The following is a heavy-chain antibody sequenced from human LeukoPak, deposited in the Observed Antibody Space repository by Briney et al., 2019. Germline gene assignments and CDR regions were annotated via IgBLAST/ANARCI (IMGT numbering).Heavy chain of an antibody. CDR2: ISSSSSYI. D-gene: IGHD5-12*01. CDR1: GFTFGSYS. J-gene: IGHJ6*03. Sequence: GGSLRLSCAASGFTFGSYSMNWVRQAPGKGLEWVSSISSSSSYIYYADSVKGRFTISRDNAENSLYLQMNSLRAEDAAVYYCARDVARRGYYYYMDVWGKGTTVTVSS. V-gene: IGHV3-21*01. CDR3: ARDVARRGYYYYMDV.